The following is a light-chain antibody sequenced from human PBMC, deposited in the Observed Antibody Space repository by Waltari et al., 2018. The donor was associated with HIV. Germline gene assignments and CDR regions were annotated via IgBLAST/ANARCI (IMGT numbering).Light chain of an antibody. V-gene: IGKV4-1*01. CDR2: WAS. CDR1: QSVLYSSNNKNY. CDR3: QQYYSTPPT. J-gene: IGKJ4*01. Sequence: DIVMTQPPDSLAVSLGERATINGKSSQSVLYSSNNKNYLAWYQQKPGQPPKLLIYWASTRESGVPDRFSGSGSGTDFTLTISSLQAEDVAVYYCQQYYSTPPTFGGGTKVEIK.